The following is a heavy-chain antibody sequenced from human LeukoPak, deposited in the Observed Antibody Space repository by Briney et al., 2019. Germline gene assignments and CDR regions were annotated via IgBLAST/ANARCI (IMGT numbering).Heavy chain of an antibody. J-gene: IGHJ6*02. CDR2: IWYDGSNK. CDR3: ARDIVVVPAAMDYYYYGMDV. CDR1: GFTFSSYA. V-gene: IGHV3-33*08. Sequence: PGGSLRLSCAASGFTFSSYAMSWVRQAPGKGLEWVAVIWYDGSNKYYADSVKGRFTISRDNSKNTLYLQMNSLRAEDTAVYYCARDIVVVPAAMDYYYYGMDVWGQGTTVTVSS. D-gene: IGHD2-2*01.